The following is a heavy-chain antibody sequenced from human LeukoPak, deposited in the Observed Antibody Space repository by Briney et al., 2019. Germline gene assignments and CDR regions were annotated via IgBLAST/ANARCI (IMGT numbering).Heavy chain of an antibody. CDR3: ASLTFGVDNWFDP. J-gene: IGHJ5*02. Sequence: GGSLRLSCAASGFTFSSYWMHWVRQAPGKGLVWVSHINSDGRSTNYADSVKGRFTISRDNAKNMLYLQMNSLRAEDTAVYYCASLTFGVDNWFDPWGQGTLVTVSS. CDR1: GFTFSSYW. V-gene: IGHV3-74*01. D-gene: IGHD2-8*01. CDR2: INSDGRST.